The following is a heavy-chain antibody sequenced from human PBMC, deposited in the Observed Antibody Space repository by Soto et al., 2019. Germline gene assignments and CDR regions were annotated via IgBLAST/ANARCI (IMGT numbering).Heavy chain of an antibody. CDR3: ARVKLSGSYRHGVYYYYGMDV. J-gene: IGHJ6*02. V-gene: IGHV1-46*01. D-gene: IGHD1-26*01. CDR1: GYTFTSYY. Sequence: GASVKVSCKASGYTFTSYYMHWVRRAPGQGLEWMGIINPSGGSTSYAQKFQGRVTMTRDTSTSTVYMELSSLRSEDTAVYYCARVKLSGSYRHGVYYYYGMDVWGQGTTVTVSS. CDR2: INPSGGST.